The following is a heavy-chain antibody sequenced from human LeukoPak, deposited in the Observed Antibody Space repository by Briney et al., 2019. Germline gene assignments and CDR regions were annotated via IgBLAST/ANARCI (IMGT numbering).Heavy chain of an antibody. V-gene: IGHV4-30-4*08. D-gene: IGHD2-2*01. Sequence: SETLSLTCTVSGGSISSGDYYWSWIRQPPGKGLEWIGYIYYSGSTYYNPSLKSRVTLSVDTSKNQFSLKLSSVTAADTAVYYCARERYYQGAFDIWGQGTMVTVSS. CDR1: GGSISSGDYY. CDR2: IYYSGST. CDR3: ARERYYQGAFDI. J-gene: IGHJ3*02.